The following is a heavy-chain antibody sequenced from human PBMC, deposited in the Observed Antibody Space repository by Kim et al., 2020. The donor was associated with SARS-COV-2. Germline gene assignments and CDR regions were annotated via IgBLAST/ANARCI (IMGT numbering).Heavy chain of an antibody. V-gene: IGHV3-53*01. J-gene: IGHJ6*02. CDR2: T. CDR3: ASSTGTTPIYYYYGMDV. Sequence: TPYADTVTGHVTISRDNSKNTLYLQMNSLRAEDTAVYYCASSTGTTPIYYYYGMDVWGQGTTVTVSS. D-gene: IGHD1-7*01.